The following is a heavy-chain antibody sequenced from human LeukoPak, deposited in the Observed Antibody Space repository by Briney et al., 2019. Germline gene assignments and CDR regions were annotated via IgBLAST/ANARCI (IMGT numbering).Heavy chain of an antibody. V-gene: IGHV4-39*01. J-gene: IGHJ4*02. D-gene: IGHD6-13*01. Sequence: SETLSLTCTVSGGSISSSSYYWGWIRQPPGKGLEWIGSIYYSGSTYYNPSLESRLTMSVATSKNQFSLKLTSVTAADTAVYYCARHAQYSSSWYFFDHWGQGTLVTVSS. CDR2: IYYSGST. CDR1: GGSISSSSYY. CDR3: ARHAQYSSSWYFFDH.